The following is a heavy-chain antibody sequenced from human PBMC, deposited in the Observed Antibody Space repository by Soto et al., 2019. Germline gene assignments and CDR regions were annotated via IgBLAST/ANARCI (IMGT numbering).Heavy chain of an antibody. CDR1: GYTFTGYY. V-gene: IGHV1-2*04. D-gene: IGHD3-3*01. J-gene: IGHJ5*02. CDR3: ARDRTDYYDFWRDSGGSWFDP. Sequence: ASVKVSCKASGYTFTGYYMHWVRQAPGQGLEWMGWINPNSGGTNYAQKFQGWVTMTRDTSISTAYMELSRLRSNDTAVYYCARDRTDYYDFWRDSGGSWFDPWGQGTLVTVSS. CDR2: INPNSGGT.